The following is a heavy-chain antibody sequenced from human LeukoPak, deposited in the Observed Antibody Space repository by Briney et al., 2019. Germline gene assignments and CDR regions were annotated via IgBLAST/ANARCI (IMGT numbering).Heavy chain of an antibody. CDR2: INPSDGKT. V-gene: IGHV1-46*01. D-gene: IGHD2-15*01. Sequence: ASVKVSCKASGYTFTNYYMHWVRQAPGQGLEWMGIINPSDGKTSYAQKFQGRVTMTRDMSTSTVYMELSSLRSEDTAVYYCARGVGCSGGSCDPLYNWFDPWGQGTLVTVSS. J-gene: IGHJ5*02. CDR1: GYTFTNYY. CDR3: ARGVGCSGGSCDPLYNWFDP.